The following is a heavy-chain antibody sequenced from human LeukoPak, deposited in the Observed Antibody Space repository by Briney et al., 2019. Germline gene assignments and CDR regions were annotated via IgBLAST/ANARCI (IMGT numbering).Heavy chain of an antibody. CDR1: GYTFTGYY. D-gene: IGHD3-22*01. Sequence: SVKVSCKASGYTFTGYYMHWVRQAPGQGLEWMGRIIPILGIANYAQKFQGRVTITADKSTSTAYMELSSLRSEDTAVYYCAAYYYDSSGYYEPHYWGQGTLVTVSS. V-gene: IGHV1-69*02. J-gene: IGHJ4*02. CDR3: AAYYYDSSGYYEPHY. CDR2: IIPILGIA.